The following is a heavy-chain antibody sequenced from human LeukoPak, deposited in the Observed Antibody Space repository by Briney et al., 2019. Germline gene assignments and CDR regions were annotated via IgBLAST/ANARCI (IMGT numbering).Heavy chain of an antibody. J-gene: IGHJ5*02. D-gene: IGHD6-13*01. V-gene: IGHV4-34*01. Sequence: PSETLSLTCAVYGGSFSGYYWSWIRQPPGKGLEWIGEINHSGSTNYNPSLKSRVTISVDTSKNQFSLELSSVTAADTAVYYCARSWGYWFDPWGQGTLVTVSS. CDR3: ARSWGYWFDP. CDR1: GGSFSGYY. CDR2: INHSGST.